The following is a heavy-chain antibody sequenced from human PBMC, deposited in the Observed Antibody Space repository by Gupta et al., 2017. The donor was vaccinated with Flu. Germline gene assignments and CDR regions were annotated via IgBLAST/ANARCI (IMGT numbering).Heavy chain of an antibody. V-gene: IGHV4-34*01. J-gene: IGHJ5*02. CDR2: IKDNGST. D-gene: IGHD2-2*01. Sequence: QVQLQQWGAGLLNPSETLSLTCVCSGGYFRRYYWSWNRQPPVKGLEWSGEIKDNGSTDTNPSLKSRVTMSVDTAKNQFYLNLSSVTAADTGVYYCARGLGHCTSTTCLNWFDPWGQGTLVTVSS. CDR3: ARGLGHCTSTTCLNWFDP. CDR1: GGYFRRYY.